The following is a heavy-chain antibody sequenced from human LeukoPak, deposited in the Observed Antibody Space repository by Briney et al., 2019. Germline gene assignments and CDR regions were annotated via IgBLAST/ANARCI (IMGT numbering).Heavy chain of an antibody. V-gene: IGHV3-23*01. D-gene: IGHD3-16*01. CDR1: GFTFSSYW. Sequence: PGGSLRLSCAASGFTFSSYWMSWVRQAPGKGLEWVSAISGSGGSTYYADSVKGRFTISRDNSKNTLYLQMNSLRAEDTAVYYCAKDPRLSGRSFFDYWGQGTLVTVSS. CDR2: ISGSGGST. CDR3: AKDPRLSGRSFFDY. J-gene: IGHJ4*02.